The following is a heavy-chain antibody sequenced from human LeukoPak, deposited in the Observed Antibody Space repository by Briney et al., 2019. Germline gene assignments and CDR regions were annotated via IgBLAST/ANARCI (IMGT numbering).Heavy chain of an antibody. V-gene: IGHV4-59*01. D-gene: IGHD2-21*02. CDR3: ARAFRGGDYYFDY. CDR2: IYYSGST. Sequence: SETLSLTCTVSGGSISHYFWSWIRQPPGKALEWIGYIYYSGSTSYNPSLKSRVTISVDTSKNQFSLKLSSVTAADTAVYYCARAFRGGDYYFDYWGQGTLVTVSS. CDR1: GGSISHYF. J-gene: IGHJ4*02.